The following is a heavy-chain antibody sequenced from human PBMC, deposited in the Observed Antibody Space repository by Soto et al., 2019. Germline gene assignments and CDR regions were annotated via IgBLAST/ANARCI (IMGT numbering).Heavy chain of an antibody. CDR1: GFTFSTYT. CDR3: ATSGYDTSGHIFPVPFDI. Sequence: QVQLVESGGGVVRPGGSLRLSCAASGFTFSTYTMHWVRQTPGKGLEWVAIISSDGSNKYYADSVEGQFTTSRDNSKNTLYLQINSLRAEDTAVYYCATSGYDTSGHIFPVPFDIWGQGTMVTVSS. V-gene: IGHV3-30-3*01. CDR2: ISSDGSNK. D-gene: IGHD3-22*01. J-gene: IGHJ3*02.